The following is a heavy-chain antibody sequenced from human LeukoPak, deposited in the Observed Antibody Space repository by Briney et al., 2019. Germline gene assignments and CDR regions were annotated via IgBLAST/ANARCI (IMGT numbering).Heavy chain of an antibody. J-gene: IGHJ6*04. CDR3: ARNYYDSSGSDDLDV. Sequence: SVKVSCKASGGTFSSYAISWVRQAPGQGLEWMGGIIPIFGTANYAQKFQGRVTITTDESTSTVYMELSSLRSEDTAVYYCARNYYDSSGSDDLDVWGKGTTVTVSS. CDR1: GGTFSSYA. D-gene: IGHD3-22*01. V-gene: IGHV1-69*05. CDR2: IIPIFGTA.